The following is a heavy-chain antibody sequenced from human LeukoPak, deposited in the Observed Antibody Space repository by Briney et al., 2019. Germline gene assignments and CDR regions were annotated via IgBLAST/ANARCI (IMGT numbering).Heavy chain of an antibody. D-gene: IGHD2-2*02. CDR2: IIPVFGTA. CDR3: ARGNAIVVVPAAIRDFYYYMDL. CDR1: GGTFSSDA. V-gene: IGHV1-69*05. J-gene: IGHJ6*03. Sequence: SVKVSCKASGGTFSSDAITWVRQAPGQGLEWVGGIIPVFGTAIYAQKFQGRVTITTDESTSTAYMELSSLRPDATGVYFCARGNAIVVVPAAIRDFYYYMDLWGTGTTVTVSS.